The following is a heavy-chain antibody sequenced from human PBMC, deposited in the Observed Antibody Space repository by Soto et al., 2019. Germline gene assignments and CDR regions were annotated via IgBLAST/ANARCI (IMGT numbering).Heavy chain of an antibody. CDR3: ARDSGYSYGYP. CDR2: ISYDGSNK. V-gene: IGHV3-30-3*01. CDR1: GFTFSSYA. J-gene: IGHJ5*02. D-gene: IGHD5-18*01. Sequence: GALRLSCAASGFTFSSYAMHWVRQAPGKGLEWVAVISYDGSNKYYADSVKGRFTISRDNSKNTLYLQMNSLRAEDTAVYYCARDSGYSYGYPWXQGTLVTVSS.